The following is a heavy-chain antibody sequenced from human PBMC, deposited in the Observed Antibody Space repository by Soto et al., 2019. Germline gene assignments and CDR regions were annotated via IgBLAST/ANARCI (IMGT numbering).Heavy chain of an antibody. Sequence: QITLKESGPTLVKPTQTLTLTCTFSGFSLSTSGVGVGWIRQPPGKALEWLALIYWNDDNRYSPSLKSRLTITKDTSKNQVVLTMTNMDPVDTATYYCAPYGDYVGWFDPWGQGTLVTVSS. J-gene: IGHJ5*02. CDR3: APYGDYVGWFDP. D-gene: IGHD4-17*01. V-gene: IGHV2-5*01. CDR2: IYWNDDN. CDR1: GFSLSTSGVG.